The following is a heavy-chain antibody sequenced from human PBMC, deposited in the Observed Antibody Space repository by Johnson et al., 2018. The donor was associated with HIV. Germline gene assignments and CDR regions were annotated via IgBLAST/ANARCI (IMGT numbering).Heavy chain of an antibody. Sequence: EVQLLESGGGLVQPGRSLRLSCAASGFTFSSYAMSWVRQAPGKGLEWVSAISGSGGSTYYADSVKGRFTISRDNSKNTLYLQMNSLRAEDTAVYYCANFRYYYDTHDAFDIWGQGTMVTVSS. CDR1: GFTFSSYA. CDR2: ISGSGGST. J-gene: IGHJ3*02. V-gene: IGHV3-23*01. D-gene: IGHD3-22*01. CDR3: ANFRYYYDTHDAFDI.